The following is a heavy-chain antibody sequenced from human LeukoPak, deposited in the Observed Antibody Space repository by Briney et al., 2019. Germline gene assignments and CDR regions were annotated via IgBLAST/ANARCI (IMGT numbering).Heavy chain of an antibody. V-gene: IGHV3-7*01. Sequence: GGSLRLSCAASGFSFSSYWMSWVRQAPGKGLEWVANINQEGIETYYVDSVKGRFTISRDNAKNSLYLQMNSLRAEDTAVYYCARERRSTGAVSGYVDYWGQGTLVTVSS. CDR3: ARERRSTGAVSGYVDY. CDR2: INQEGIET. CDR1: GFSFSSYW. D-gene: IGHD3-9*01. J-gene: IGHJ4*02.